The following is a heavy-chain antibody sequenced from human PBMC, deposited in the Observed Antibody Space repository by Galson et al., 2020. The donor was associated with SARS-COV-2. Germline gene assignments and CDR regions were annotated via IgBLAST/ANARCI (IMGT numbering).Heavy chain of an antibody. CDR2: IYYSGST. V-gene: IGHV4-61*01. J-gene: IGHJ4*02. CDR1: GGSVSSGSYY. D-gene: IGHD3-10*01. Sequence: SETLSLTCTVSGGSVSSGSYYWSWIRQPPGKGLKWIGYIYYSGSTNYNPSLKSRVTISVDTSKNQFSLKLSSVTAADTAVYYCARGVFGELSFAHFDYWGQGTLVTVSS. CDR3: ARGVFGELSFAHFDY.